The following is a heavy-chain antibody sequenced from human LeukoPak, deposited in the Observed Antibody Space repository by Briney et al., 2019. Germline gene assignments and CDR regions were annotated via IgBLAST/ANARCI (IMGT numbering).Heavy chain of an antibody. CDR3: ASRIVSGWYNY. V-gene: IGHV4-34*01. CDR1: GGSFSGYY. Sequence: SETLSLTCAVYGGSFSGYYRSWIRQPPGKGLEWIGEINHSGSTNYNPSLKSRVTISVDTSKNQFSLKLSSVTAADTAVYYRASRIVSGWYNYWGQGTLVTVSS. CDR2: INHSGST. D-gene: IGHD6-19*01. J-gene: IGHJ4*02.